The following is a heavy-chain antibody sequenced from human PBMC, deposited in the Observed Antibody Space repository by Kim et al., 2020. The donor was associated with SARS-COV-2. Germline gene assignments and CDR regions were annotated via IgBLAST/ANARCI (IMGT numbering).Heavy chain of an antibody. CDR2: IGSAGDS. Sequence: LSLTCEASGFTFSLHHMQWVRQIAGRGLEWIAAIGSAGDSFYPGSVKGRFTISRENAGNSIHLQMNNLRAGDTAVYFCARGVRGYSSSWYIFDSWGRGTQVTVSS. CDR3: ARGVRGYSSSWYIFDS. CDR1: GFTFSLHH. V-gene: IGHV3-13*01. D-gene: IGHD6-13*01. J-gene: IGHJ5*01.